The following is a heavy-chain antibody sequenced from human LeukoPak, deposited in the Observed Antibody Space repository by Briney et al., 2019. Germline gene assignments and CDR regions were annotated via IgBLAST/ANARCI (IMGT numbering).Heavy chain of an antibody. V-gene: IGHV3-23*01. CDR2: ISGSGGST. J-gene: IGHJ4*02. CDR1: GFTFSSYA. Sequence: GGSLRLSCAASGFTFSSYAMSWVRQAPGKGLEWVSAISGSGGSTYYADSVKGRFTISRDNSKNTLYLQMNSLRAEDTAVYNCAKGSPGSYDFWSGYYDPHFDYWGQGTLVTVSS. CDR3: AKGSPGSYDFWSGYYDPHFDY. D-gene: IGHD3-3*01.